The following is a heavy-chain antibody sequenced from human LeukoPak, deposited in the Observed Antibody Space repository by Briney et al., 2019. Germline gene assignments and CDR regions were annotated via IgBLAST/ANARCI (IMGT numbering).Heavy chain of an antibody. V-gene: IGHV3-30*04. J-gene: IGHJ3*02. CDR1: GFTFSSYA. Sequence: GRSLRLSCAASGFTFSSYAMHWVRQAPGKGLEWVAVISYDGSNKYYADSVKGRFTISRDNSKNTLYLQMNSLRAEDTAVYYCARVNREYGSGWTPGAFDIWGQGTMVTVSS. CDR2: ISYDGSNK. CDR3: ARVNREYGSGWTPGAFDI. D-gene: IGHD6-19*01.